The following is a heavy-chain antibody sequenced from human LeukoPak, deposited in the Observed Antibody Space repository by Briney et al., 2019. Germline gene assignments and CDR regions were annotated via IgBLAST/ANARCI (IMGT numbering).Heavy chain of an antibody. CDR2: INHSGST. V-gene: IGHV4-34*01. J-gene: IGHJ4*02. CDR1: GGSFTNYY. Sequence: SETLSLTRAVYGGSFTNYYWDLFRQPPGKGLEWIGEINHSGSTKYNPSLESRVTISVDTSKNQFSLKVTSVTAADTAVYYCARGVVAAAGGYFDLWGQGTLVTVSS. CDR3: ARGVVAAAGGYFDL. D-gene: IGHD2-15*01.